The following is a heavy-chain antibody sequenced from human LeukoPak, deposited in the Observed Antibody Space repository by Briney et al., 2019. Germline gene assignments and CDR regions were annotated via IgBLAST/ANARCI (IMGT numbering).Heavy chain of an antibody. CDR3: ARVDHSSGWYYFDY. CDR2: IYHSGST. Sequence: SETLSLTCAVSGGSISSSNWWSWVRQPPGKGLEWIGEIYHSGSTNYNPSLKSRVTISVDKSKNQFSLKLSSVTAADTAVYYCARVDHSSGWYYFDYWGQGTLVTVSS. CDR1: GGSISSSNW. J-gene: IGHJ4*02. V-gene: IGHV4-4*02. D-gene: IGHD6-19*01.